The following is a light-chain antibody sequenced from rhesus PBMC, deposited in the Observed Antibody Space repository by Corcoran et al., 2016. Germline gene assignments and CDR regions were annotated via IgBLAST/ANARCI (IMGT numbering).Light chain of an antibody. Sequence: DIQMTQSPSSLSAAVGDTVTTTGRASQSISSGIDWYRQNPGKAPKLLLDKASSLQSGGPSRVSGGGSGTDFTITIRSLQPSYLATYYCLQYSTSPFTFGPATKLAIK. CDR2: KAS. J-gene: IGKJ3*01. V-gene: IGKV1-22*01. CDR3: LQYSTSPFT. CDR1: QSISSG.